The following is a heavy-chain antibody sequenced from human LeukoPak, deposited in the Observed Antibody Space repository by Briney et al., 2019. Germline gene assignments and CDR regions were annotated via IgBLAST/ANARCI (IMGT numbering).Heavy chain of an antibody. V-gene: IGHV1-69*01. J-gene: IGHJ3*01. CDR2: ILPAFDTP. Sequence: GSSVKVSCKASGGTFSSYEYIWVRQAPGQGLEWMGGILPAFDTPNNAHKFQGIVKVSADESTSTANMEMSNLKSSNTDVFFCAMGYLAVVTSNLGWNAFDDWGQGTMITVSS. CDR1: GGTFSSYE. D-gene: IGHD1-1*01. CDR3: AMGYLAVVTSNLGWNAFDD.